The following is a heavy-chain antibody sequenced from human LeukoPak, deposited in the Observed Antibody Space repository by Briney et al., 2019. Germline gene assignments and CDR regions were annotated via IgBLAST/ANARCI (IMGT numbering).Heavy chain of an antibody. CDR1: GFTFGIYA. CDR2: ISGSGGST. CDR3: AKDYDAVWGGTDY. Sequence: PGGSLRLSCAASGFTFGIYAMSWVRQAPGKGLEWVSAISGSGGSTYYAGSVKGRFTISRDTSQNTLYLQRNSLRAEDMAVYYCAKDYDAVWGGTDYWGQGTLVTVSS. J-gene: IGHJ4*02. D-gene: IGHD3-16*01. V-gene: IGHV3-23*01.